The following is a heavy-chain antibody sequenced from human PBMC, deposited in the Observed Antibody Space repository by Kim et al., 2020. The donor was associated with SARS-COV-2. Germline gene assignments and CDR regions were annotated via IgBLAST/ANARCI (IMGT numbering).Heavy chain of an antibody. CDR3: ARGLRGYIKHY. CDR1: GGSFSGYY. J-gene: IGHJ4*02. CDR2: INHSGST. D-gene: IGHD5-12*01. V-gene: IGHV4-34*01. Sequence: SETLSLTCAVYGGSFSGYYWSWIRQPPGKGLEWIGEINHSGSTNYNPSLKSRVTTSVDTSKNQFSLKLSSVTAADTAVYYCARGLRGYIKHYWGQGTLVTVSS.